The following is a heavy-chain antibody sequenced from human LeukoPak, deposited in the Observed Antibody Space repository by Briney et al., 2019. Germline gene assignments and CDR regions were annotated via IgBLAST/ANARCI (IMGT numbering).Heavy chain of an antibody. Sequence: SETLSLTCAVYGGSFSGYYWSWIRQPPGKGLEWIGEINHSGSTNYNPSLKSRVTISVDTSKNQFSLKLSSVTAADTAVYYCASRQNCSSTSCYALNWFDPWGQRTLVTVSS. V-gene: IGHV4-34*01. J-gene: IGHJ5*02. D-gene: IGHD2-2*01. CDR2: INHSGST. CDR1: GGSFSGYY. CDR3: ASRQNCSSTSCYALNWFDP.